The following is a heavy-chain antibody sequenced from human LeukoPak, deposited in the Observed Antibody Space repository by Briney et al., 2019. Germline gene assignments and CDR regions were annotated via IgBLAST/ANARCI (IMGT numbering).Heavy chain of an antibody. D-gene: IGHD3-10*01. V-gene: IGHV3-23*01. CDR2: ISGSGGST. CDR1: GFTFSSYA. Sequence: GGSLRLSCAASGFTFSSYAMSWVRQAPGKGLEWVSAISGSGGSTYSADSVKGRFTISRDNSKNTLYLQMNSLRAEDTAVYYCAKDLYYYGSGSYYNFGSDFDYWGQGTLVTVSS. J-gene: IGHJ4*02. CDR3: AKDLYYYGSGSYYNFGSDFDY.